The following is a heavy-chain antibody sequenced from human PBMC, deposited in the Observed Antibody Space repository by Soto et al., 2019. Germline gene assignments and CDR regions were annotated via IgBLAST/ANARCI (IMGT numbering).Heavy chain of an antibody. CDR3: AREGGYVDY. J-gene: IGHJ4*02. Sequence: QLQLKESGPGLVKPSETLSLTCSVSGGPIRSSSHYWGWIRQSPGTGLEWIGGIDESGTTYYNPSLQSRVTVSVDTSKNQFSLKVISVTGADTAISYCAREGGYVDYWGQGTLVTVSS. CDR2: IDESGTT. CDR1: GGPIRSSSHY. V-gene: IGHV4-39*02. D-gene: IGHD3-16*01.